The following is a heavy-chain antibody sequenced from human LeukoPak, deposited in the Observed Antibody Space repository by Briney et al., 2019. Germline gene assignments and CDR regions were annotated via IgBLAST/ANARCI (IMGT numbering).Heavy chain of an antibody. CDR1: GGTLNTHI. CDR3: ARDGEMATSDLQH. J-gene: IGHJ1*01. D-gene: IGHD5-12*01. CDR2: INPSGGST. V-gene: IGHV1-46*02. Sequence: ASVKVSCKASGGTLNTHIFTWVRQAPGQGLEWMGIINPSGGSTSYAQKFQGRVTMTRDTSTSTVYMELSSLRSEDTAVYYCARDGEMATSDLQHWGQGTLVTVSS.